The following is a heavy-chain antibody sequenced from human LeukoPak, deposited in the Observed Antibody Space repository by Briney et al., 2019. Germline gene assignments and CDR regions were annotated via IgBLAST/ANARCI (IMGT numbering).Heavy chain of an antibody. CDR3: ARVNVKLHSDAFDV. D-gene: IGHD6-6*01. J-gene: IGHJ3*01. CDR1: GFTFSSYA. V-gene: IGHV3-30*04. Sequence: PGGSLRLSCTASGFTFSSYAMHWVRQAPGKGLEWVAVISYGGSNKYYADSVKGRFTISRANSKNTLFLQMNSLRAEDTAVYYCARVNVKLHSDAFDVWGQGTVVTVPS. CDR2: ISYGGSNK.